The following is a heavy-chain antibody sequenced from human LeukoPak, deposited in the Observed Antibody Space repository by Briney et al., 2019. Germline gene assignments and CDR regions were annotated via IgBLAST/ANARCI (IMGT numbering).Heavy chain of an antibody. Sequence: GGTLRLSCAASGFTFSSYEMNWVRQAPGKGLEWVSYISSSGSTIYYADSVKGRFTISRDNAKNSLYLQMNSLRAEDTAVYYCARDRPLTASTYYDYVWGSYHFDYWGQGTLVTVSS. D-gene: IGHD3-16*01. CDR3: ARDRPLTASTYYDYVWGSYHFDY. CDR1: GFTFSSYE. CDR2: ISSSGSTI. V-gene: IGHV3-48*03. J-gene: IGHJ4*02.